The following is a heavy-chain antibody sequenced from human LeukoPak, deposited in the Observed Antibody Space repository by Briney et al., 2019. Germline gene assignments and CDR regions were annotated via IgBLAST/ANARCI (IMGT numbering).Heavy chain of an antibody. CDR1: GGSISSYY. D-gene: IGHD1-26*01. V-gene: IGHV4-59*08. Sequence: NASETLSLTCTVSGGSISSYYWSWIRQPPGKGLEWIGYIYYSGSINYNPSLKSRVTISVDTSKNQFSLKLSSVTAADTAMYYCARLYYAGGGYYSYMDVWGKGTTVTVSS. CDR3: ARLYYAGGGYYSYMDV. J-gene: IGHJ6*03. CDR2: IYYSGSI.